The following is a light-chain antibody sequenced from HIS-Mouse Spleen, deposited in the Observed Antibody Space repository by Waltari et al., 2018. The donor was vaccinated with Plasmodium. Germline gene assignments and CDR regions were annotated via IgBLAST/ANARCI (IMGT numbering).Light chain of an antibody. J-gene: IGLJ2*01. CDR2: LNSDGSH. CDR1: SGHSSYA. V-gene: IGLV4-69*01. Sequence: QLVLTQSLSASASLGASVKLTCTLSSGHSSYAIAWHQQQPEQGPRYCMKLNSDGSHSKWDGIPDRFSGSSSGAERYLTISSLQSEDEADYYCQTWGTGMGVFGGGTKLTVL. CDR3: QTWGTGMGV.